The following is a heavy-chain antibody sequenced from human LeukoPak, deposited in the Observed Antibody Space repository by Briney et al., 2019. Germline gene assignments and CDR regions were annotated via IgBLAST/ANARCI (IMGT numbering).Heavy chain of an antibody. Sequence: GGSLRLSCAASGFTFDDYAMHWVRQAPGKGLEWVSGISWNSGSIGYADSVKGRFTISRDNAKNSLYLQMNSLRAEDMALYYCAKDAREYSSSPYFDYWGQGTLVTVSS. CDR2: ISWNSGSI. CDR1: GFTFDDYA. CDR3: AKDAREYSSSPYFDY. J-gene: IGHJ4*02. D-gene: IGHD6-6*01. V-gene: IGHV3-9*03.